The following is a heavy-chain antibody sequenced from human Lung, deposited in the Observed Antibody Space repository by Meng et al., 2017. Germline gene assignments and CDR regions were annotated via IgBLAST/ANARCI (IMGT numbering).Heavy chain of an antibody. Sequence: LVVSGGGLVQPGGSLTLSCAASGLTFSTHLMHWVRQAPGKGLEWVSRITGDGSSTIYADSVQGRFTMSRDNAKNTLSLQMNSLRAEDTAVYYCARGGVTTDDWGQGTLVTVSS. CDR2: ITGDGSST. D-gene: IGHD4-17*01. CDR1: GLTFSTHL. J-gene: IGHJ4*02. CDR3: ARGGVTTDD. V-gene: IGHV3-74*01.